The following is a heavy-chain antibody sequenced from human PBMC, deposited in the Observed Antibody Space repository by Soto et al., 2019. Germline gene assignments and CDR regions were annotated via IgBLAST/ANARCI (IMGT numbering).Heavy chain of an antibody. D-gene: IGHD6-19*01. V-gene: IGHV3-33*01. Sequence: QVQLVESGGGVVQPGRSLRLSCAASGFTFSSYGMHWVRQAPGKGLEWVAVIWYDGSNKYYADSVKGRFTISRDHSKNTLYLQMNSLRAEDTAVYHCARNRSGWAFDYWGQGTLVTVSS. CDR3: ARNRSGWAFDY. CDR1: GFTFSSYG. J-gene: IGHJ4*02. CDR2: IWYDGSNK.